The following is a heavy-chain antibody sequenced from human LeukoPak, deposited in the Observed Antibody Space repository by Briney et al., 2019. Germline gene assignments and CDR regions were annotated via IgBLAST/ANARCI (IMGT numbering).Heavy chain of an antibody. CDR2: ISGTGGRT. V-gene: IGHV3-23*01. CDR3: AKGYSSAWDYYFYYYMNV. J-gene: IGHJ6*03. D-gene: IGHD6-19*01. Sequence: GGSLRLSCAASGFTFDTYAMSWVRQAPGKGLEWVSTISGTGGRTDYADSVEGRFTISRDNSENTLYLQMNSLRAEDSAVYFCAKGYSSAWDYYFYYYMNVWGKGTSATVSS. CDR1: GFTFDTYA.